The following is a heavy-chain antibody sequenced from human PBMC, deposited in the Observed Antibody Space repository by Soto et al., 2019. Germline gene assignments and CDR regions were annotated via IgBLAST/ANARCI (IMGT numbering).Heavy chain of an antibody. J-gene: IGHJ5*02. CDR1: GITFTTYA. D-gene: IGHD5-12*01. CDR2: INAGNGNT. V-gene: IGHV1-3*01. CDR3: ARAISGYVT. Sequence: ASVKVSCKASGITFTTYAIHWVRQAPGQGLDWMGWINAGNGNTRYSQKFQGRVTLTRDTSASTAYMDLSSLTSEVAAIYYCARAISGYVTWGQGTLVTVSS.